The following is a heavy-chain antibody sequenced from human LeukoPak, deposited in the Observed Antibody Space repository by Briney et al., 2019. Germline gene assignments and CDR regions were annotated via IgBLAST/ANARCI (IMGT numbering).Heavy chain of an antibody. D-gene: IGHD5/OR15-5a*01. V-gene: IGHV3-13*01. CDR1: GFTFSSYD. CDR3: IRGGIQVSGIDAFDI. J-gene: IGHJ3*02. CDR2: IGIAGDT. Sequence: PGGSLRLSCAASGFTFSSYDMHWVRQAPGRGLEWFSAIGIAGDTYYPDSVKGRFTISRENAKNSMYLQMNSLKDGDTAVYYCIRGGIQVSGIDAFDIWGQGTMVTVSS.